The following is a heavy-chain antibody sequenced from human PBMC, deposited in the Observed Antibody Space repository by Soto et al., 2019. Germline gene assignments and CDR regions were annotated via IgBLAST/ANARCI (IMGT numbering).Heavy chain of an antibody. Sequence: PGWSLRLSCAAAGFTFSSYGMHWVRQAPGKGLEWVAVIWYDGSNKYYADSVKGRFTISRDNSKNTLYLQMNSLRAEDTAVYYCARDLRLGYCSSTSCYTPPGYWGQGTLVTASS. CDR3: ARDLRLGYCSSTSCYTPPGY. J-gene: IGHJ4*02. CDR2: IWYDGSNK. D-gene: IGHD2-2*02. V-gene: IGHV3-33*01. CDR1: GFTFSSYG.